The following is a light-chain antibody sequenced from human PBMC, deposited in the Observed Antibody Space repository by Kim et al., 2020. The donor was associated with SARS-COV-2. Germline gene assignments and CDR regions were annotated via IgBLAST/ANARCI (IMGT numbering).Light chain of an antibody. CDR2: QDD. Sequence: SVSPGQTATIICAGDKLENKYAFWNQQKSGQSPVLVIYQDDKRPSGIPERFSGSNSGNTATLTISGTQTIDEADYYCQSWDDTTAVFGGGTQLTVL. CDR1: KLENKY. J-gene: IGLJ2*01. CDR3: QSWDDTTAV. V-gene: IGLV3-1*01.